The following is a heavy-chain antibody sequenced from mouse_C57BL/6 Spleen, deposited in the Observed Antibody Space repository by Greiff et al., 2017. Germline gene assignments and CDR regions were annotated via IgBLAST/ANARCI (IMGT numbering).Heavy chain of an antibody. CDR1: GFTFSDYY. D-gene: IGHD1-1*01. CDR3: AVNYYGSTWFAY. J-gene: IGHJ3*01. V-gene: IGHV5-16*01. CDR2: INYDGSST. Sequence: EVKLVESEGGLVQPGSSMKLSCTASGFTFSDYYMAWVRQVPEKGLEWVANINYDGSSTYYLDSLKSRFIISRDNAKNILYLQMSSLKSEDTATYYCAVNYYGSTWFAYWGQGTLVTVSA.